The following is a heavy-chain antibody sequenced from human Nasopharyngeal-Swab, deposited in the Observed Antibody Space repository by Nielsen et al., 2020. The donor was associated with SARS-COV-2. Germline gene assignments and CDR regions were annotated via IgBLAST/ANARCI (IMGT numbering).Heavy chain of an antibody. J-gene: IGHJ6*02. D-gene: IGHD3-10*01. CDR2: ISSSASNI. V-gene: IGHV3-11*01. CDR1: GFTFSDYY. Sequence: KISCLGSGFTFSDYYMTWVRQAPGKGLEWVSYISSSASNIKYADSAKGRFTISRDNANNSLYLQMNSLGVEDTALYYCARGYFGVNGMDVWGQGTTVTVSS. CDR3: ARGYFGVNGMDV.